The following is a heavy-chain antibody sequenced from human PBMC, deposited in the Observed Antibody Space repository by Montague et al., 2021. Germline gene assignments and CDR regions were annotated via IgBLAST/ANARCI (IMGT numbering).Heavy chain of an antibody. CDR1: GFTVSSSH. CDR2: IFDDGRT. CDR3: ARDIAGDGYSHFDC. D-gene: IGHD5-24*01. Sequence: SLRLSCAASGFTVSSSHMNLVRQAPGKGLEWVSGIFDDGRTYHAYSVKGRFTISRDNSKNTLFLQVDSLRAEDTAVYFCARDIAGDGYSHFDCWGQGTLVTVSS. V-gene: IGHV3-53*01. J-gene: IGHJ4*02.